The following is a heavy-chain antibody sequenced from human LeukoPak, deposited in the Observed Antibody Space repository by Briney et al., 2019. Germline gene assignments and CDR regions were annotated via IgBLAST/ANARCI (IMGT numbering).Heavy chain of an antibody. Sequence: SQTLSLTCTVSGGSVRRGNYYWTWIRQPAGSGLEWIGRIYTSGTTDNPSLRTRVTISVDASRNQFSLNLSSVTAADTAVYYCARWSGSVTARNYYYYMDVWGEGTTVTVSS. V-gene: IGHV4-61*02. CDR2: IYTSGT. CDR3: ARWSGSVTARNYYYYMDV. CDR1: GGSVRRGNYY. D-gene: IGHD6-6*01. J-gene: IGHJ6*03.